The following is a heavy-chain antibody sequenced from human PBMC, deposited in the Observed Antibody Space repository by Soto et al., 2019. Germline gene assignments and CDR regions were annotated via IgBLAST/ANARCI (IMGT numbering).Heavy chain of an antibody. CDR2: IIPIFGTA. V-gene: IGHV1-69*01. CDR3: ALRVVTATYNWFDP. CDR1: GGTFSSYA. Sequence: QVQLVQSGAEVKKPGSSVKVSCKAPGGTFSSYAISWVRQAPGQGREWMGGIIPIFGTANYAQKFQGRVTITADESTSTAYMELSSLRSEDTAVYYCALRVVTATYNWFDPWGQGTLVTVSS. D-gene: IGHD2-21*02. J-gene: IGHJ5*02.